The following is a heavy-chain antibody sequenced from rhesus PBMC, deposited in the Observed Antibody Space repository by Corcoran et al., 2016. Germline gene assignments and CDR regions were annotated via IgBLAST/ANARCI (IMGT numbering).Heavy chain of an antibody. CDR2: IYGNSAST. D-gene: IGHD4-29*01. CDR3: ARTHGSTIREYYFDY. V-gene: IGHV4-73*01. CDR1: GGSISGSYY. Sequence: QVQLQQWGEGLVKPSETLSLTCAVYGGSISGSYYWSWIRQAPGKGLEWIGYIYGNSASTKYNPSLKNRVTISKDTSKNQFSLKLSSVTAADTAVYYCARTHGSTIREYYFDYWGQGVLVTVSS. J-gene: IGHJ4*01.